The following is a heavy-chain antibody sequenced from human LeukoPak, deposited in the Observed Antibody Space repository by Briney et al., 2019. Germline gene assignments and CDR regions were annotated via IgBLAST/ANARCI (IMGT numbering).Heavy chain of an antibody. Sequence: GGSLRLSCAASGFTFASHGMSWVRQAPGKGLEWVSVIYSGGSTYYADSVKGRFTISRDNSKNTLYLQMNSLRAEDTAVYYCASYQYYYGSGSYDLYWGQGTLVTVSS. D-gene: IGHD3-10*01. CDR2: IYSGGST. V-gene: IGHV3-66*01. CDR1: GFTFASHG. CDR3: ASYQYYYGSGSYDLY. J-gene: IGHJ4*02.